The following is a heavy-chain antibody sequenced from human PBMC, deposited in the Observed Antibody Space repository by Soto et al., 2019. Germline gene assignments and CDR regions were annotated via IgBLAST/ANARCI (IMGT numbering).Heavy chain of an antibody. Sequence: QVQLVESGGGVVQPGRSLRLSCAASGFTFSSYAMHWVRQAPGKGLERVAVISYDGSNKYYADSVKGRFTISRDNSKNALYLPMNSLRAEDTAVYYCARETYSSGWTPTFDYWCQGTLVTVSS. CDR1: GFTFSSYA. V-gene: IGHV3-30-3*01. D-gene: IGHD6-19*01. CDR3: ARETYSSGWTPTFDY. J-gene: IGHJ4*02. CDR2: ISYDGSNK.